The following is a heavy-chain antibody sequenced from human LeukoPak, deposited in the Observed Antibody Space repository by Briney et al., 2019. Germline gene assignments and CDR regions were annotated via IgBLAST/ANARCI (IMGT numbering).Heavy chain of an antibody. V-gene: IGHV4-31*03. J-gene: IGHJ3*02. CDR1: GGSISSGGYY. D-gene: IGHD5-18*01. CDR3: ARNPDSRLPSGAFDI. Sequence: SETLSLTCTVSGGSISSGGYYWSWIRQHPGKGLEWIGYIYYSGSTYYNPSLKSRVTISVDTSKNQFSLKLSSVTAADTAVYYCARNPDSRLPSGAFDIWGQGTMVTVSS. CDR2: IYYSGST.